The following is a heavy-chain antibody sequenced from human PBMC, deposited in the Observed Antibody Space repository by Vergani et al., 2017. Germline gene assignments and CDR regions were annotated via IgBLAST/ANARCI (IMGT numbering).Heavy chain of an antibody. CDR1: GYTFTDHY. CDR3: ATPQTVTTGGMEV. CDR2: VDPEDGET. V-gene: IGHV1-69-2*01. J-gene: IGHJ6*02. Sequence: EVQLVQSGAEVNKPGATMKISCKVSGYTFTDHYMHWVKQAPGKGLEWRGLVDPEDGETIYAEKFKGRVTIAADTSTDTAHLELSSLRSEDTAVYYCATPQTVTTGGMEVWGQGTTVIVSS. D-gene: IGHD4-17*01.